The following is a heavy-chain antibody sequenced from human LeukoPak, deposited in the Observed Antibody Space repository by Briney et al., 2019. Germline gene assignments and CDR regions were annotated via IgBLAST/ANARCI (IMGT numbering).Heavy chain of an antibody. Sequence: ASVKVSCKTSGYTFTSYDINLVRQATGQGLEWMGWMNPNSGNTGYAQKFQGRVTMTRNTSISTAYMELSSLRSEDTAVYYCARVRIAAANWFDPWGQGTLVTVSS. V-gene: IGHV1-8*01. J-gene: IGHJ5*02. CDR3: ARVRIAAANWFDP. CDR1: GYTFTSYD. D-gene: IGHD6-6*01. CDR2: MNPNSGNT.